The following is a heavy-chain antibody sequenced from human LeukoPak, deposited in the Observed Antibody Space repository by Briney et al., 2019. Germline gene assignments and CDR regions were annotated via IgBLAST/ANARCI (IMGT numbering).Heavy chain of an antibody. CDR1: GYTFTSYG. Sequence: ASVKVSCKASGYTFTSYGISWVRQAPGQGLEWMGWISAYTGNTNYAQKLQGRVTMTTDTSTSTAYMELRSLRSDDTAVYYCARDPLDGDYGPSFDYWGQGTLVTVSS. J-gene: IGHJ4*02. CDR3: ARDPLDGDYGPSFDY. D-gene: IGHD4-17*01. V-gene: IGHV1-18*01. CDR2: ISAYTGNT.